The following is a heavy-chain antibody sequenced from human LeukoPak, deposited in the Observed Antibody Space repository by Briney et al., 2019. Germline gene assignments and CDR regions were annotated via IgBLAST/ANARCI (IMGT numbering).Heavy chain of an antibody. CDR1: GFTFSSYG. CDR2: IWYDGSNK. CDR3: ARERNGFGLLYYGMDV. Sequence: QAGGSLRLSCAASGFTFSSYGMPWVRQAPGKGLEWVAVIWYDGSNKYYADSVKGRFTISRDNSKNTLYLQMNSLRAEDTAVYYCARERNGFGLLYYGMDVWGQGTTVTVSS. D-gene: IGHD3/OR15-3a*01. J-gene: IGHJ6*02. V-gene: IGHV3-33*01.